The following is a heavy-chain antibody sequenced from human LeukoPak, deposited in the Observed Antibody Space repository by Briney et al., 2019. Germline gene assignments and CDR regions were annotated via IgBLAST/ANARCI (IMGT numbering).Heavy chain of an antibody. D-gene: IGHD1-26*01. CDR1: GFTFSIYA. V-gene: IGHV3-23*01. J-gene: IGHJ4*02. CDR3: AKDRGGSYPGGFDS. Sequence: EGSPRLSCAASGFTFSIYAMNWVRQAPGKGLEWVSAIRGTDDSTYYADSVKGRFTISRDNSKNTLYLQMNSLRAEDTAVYYCAKDRGGSYPGGFDSWGQGTLVTVSS. CDR2: IRGTDDST.